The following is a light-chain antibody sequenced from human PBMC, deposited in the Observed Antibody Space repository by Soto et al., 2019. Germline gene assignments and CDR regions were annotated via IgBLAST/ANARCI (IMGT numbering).Light chain of an antibody. V-gene: IGKV3-15*01. CDR2: DTS. Sequence: EIVLTQSPGTLSVSPGERATLSCRSSQSVSIKLAWYQQRPGQAPRLLIYDTSTRATGIPARFSGSGSGTEFTLTISSLQSEHFAVYYCQQYNNWPPITFGQGTRLEI. CDR3: QQYNNWPPIT. CDR1: QSVSIK. J-gene: IGKJ5*01.